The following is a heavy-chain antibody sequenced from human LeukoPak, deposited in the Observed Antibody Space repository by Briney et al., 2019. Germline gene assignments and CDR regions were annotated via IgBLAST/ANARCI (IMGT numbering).Heavy chain of an antibody. V-gene: IGHV3-53*01. CDR2: IYSDGRT. J-gene: IGHJ6*03. Sequence: PGGSLRLSCAASGFTASNKYMTWVRQAPGKGLEWVSLIYSDGRTYYADSVKGRCTISRDNSKNTLYLQMNSLRAEDTAVYYCARDSLWFGELSAYYMDVWGKGTTVTVSS. D-gene: IGHD3-10*01. CDR1: GFTASNKY. CDR3: ARDSLWFGELSAYYMDV.